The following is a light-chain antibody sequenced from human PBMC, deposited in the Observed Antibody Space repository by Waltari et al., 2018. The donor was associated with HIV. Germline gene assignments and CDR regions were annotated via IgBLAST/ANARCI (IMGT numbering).Light chain of an antibody. CDR1: QNLFSRFNRRYY. J-gene: IGKJ4*01. CDR2: WAS. V-gene: IGKV4-1*01. Sequence: DIVMTQSPDSLGVSLGVRASIHCKLTQNLFSRFNRRYYLGWYQHKPGQPPKLLIYWASTRESGVPDRFSGSGSGTDFTLTISSLQAEDVAVYYCQQYYKTPHTFGGGTKVEI. CDR3: QQYYKTPHT.